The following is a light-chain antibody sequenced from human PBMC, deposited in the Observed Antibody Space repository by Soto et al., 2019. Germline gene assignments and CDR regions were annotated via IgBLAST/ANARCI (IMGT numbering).Light chain of an antibody. CDR1: TSNIGLND. V-gene: IGLV1-51*02. Sequence: QSVLPQPPSASAAPGQAVTISCSGSTSNIGLNDVAWYQQLPGTAPKLLLYENNKRPSGIPDRFSGSKSGTSATLGITGLQTGDEADYYCGAWDTSLNGGLFGGGTKLTVL. CDR3: GAWDTSLNGGL. CDR2: ENN. J-gene: IGLJ2*01.